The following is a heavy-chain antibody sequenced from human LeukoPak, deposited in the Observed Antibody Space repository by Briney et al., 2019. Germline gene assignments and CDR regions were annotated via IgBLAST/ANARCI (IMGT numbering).Heavy chain of an antibody. J-gene: IGHJ4*02. CDR1: EFTFSRYS. Sequence: GGSLRLSCAASEFTFSRYSMNWVRQAPGKGLEWVSTISSTSTYIYYADSVRGRFTISRDNTKNSVDLQMNSLRAEDTAVYYCARDPAWGAIDYWGQGTLVTVSS. CDR2: ISSTSTYI. V-gene: IGHV3-21*01. D-gene: IGHD7-27*01. CDR3: ARDPAWGAIDY.